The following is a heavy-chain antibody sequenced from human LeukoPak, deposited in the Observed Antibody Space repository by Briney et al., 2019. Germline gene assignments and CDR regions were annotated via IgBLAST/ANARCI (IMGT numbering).Heavy chain of an antibody. CDR3: ARGRHYDILTRGVHFDY. D-gene: IGHD3-9*01. CDR2: INHSGST. Sequence: PSETLSLTCAVYGGSFSGYYWSWIRQPPGKGLEWIGEINHSGSTNYNPSLKSRVTISVDTSKNQFSLKLSSVTAADTAVYYCARGRHYDILTRGVHFDYWGQGTLVAVSS. CDR1: GGSFSGYY. V-gene: IGHV4-34*01. J-gene: IGHJ4*02.